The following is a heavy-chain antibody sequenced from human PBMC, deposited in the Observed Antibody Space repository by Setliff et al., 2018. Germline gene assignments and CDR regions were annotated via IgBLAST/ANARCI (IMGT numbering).Heavy chain of an antibody. CDR3: ARVLPFPRYCSSTSCYADY. D-gene: IGHD2-2*01. V-gene: IGHV1-18*01. CDR1: GYTFTSYG. Sequence: ASVKVSCKASGYTFTSYGISWVRQAPGQGLEWMGWISAYNGNTNYAQKLQGRVTMTTDTSTSTAYMELRSLRSDDTAVYYCARVLPFPRYCSSTSCYADYWGQGTLVTVSS. J-gene: IGHJ4*02. CDR2: ISAYNGNT.